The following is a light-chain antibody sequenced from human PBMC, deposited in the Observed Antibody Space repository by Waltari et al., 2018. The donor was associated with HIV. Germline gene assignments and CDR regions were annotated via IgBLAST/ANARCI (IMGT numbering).Light chain of an antibody. J-gene: IGLJ2*01. CDR3: QTWDTGIII. Sequence: QPVVTQSPSAAASLGASVKLTCTLSSGHSAYAIAWHQQHPQKGPRYLMRLNNDGRHYKGDGIPDRFSGSSSGAERYLIISSLQSGDEADYYCQTWDTGIIIFGVGTKLTVL. CDR2: LNNDGRH. CDR1: SGHSAYA. V-gene: IGLV4-69*01.